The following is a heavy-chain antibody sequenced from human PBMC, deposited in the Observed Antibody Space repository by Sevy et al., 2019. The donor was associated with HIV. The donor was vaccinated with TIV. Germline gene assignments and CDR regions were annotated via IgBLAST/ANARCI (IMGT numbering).Heavy chain of an antibody. V-gene: IGHV3-30*19. Sequence: GGSLRLSCAASGFTPSTYGMHWVRQAPGKGLEWVAVISSDGDNTYYADTVKGRFTISRDNSKNTVYLQMNRLRAEDTAFYYCVREGAPYRNIRYCSGNNCFYNWFDPWGQGTLVTVSS. CDR3: VREGAPYRNIRYCSGNNCFYNWFDP. D-gene: IGHD2-15*01. CDR1: GFTPSTYG. J-gene: IGHJ5*02. CDR2: ISSDGDNT.